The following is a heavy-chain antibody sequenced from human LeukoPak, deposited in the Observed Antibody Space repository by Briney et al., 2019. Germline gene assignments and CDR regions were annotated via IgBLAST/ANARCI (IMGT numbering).Heavy chain of an antibody. Sequence: ASVKVSCKASGGTFSSYAISWVRQAPGQGLEWMGGITPIFGTANYAQKFQGRVTITTDESTSTAYMELSSLRSEDTAVYYCASQYCSSTSCSERGYSYGYRRYYYYYMDVWGKGTTVTVSS. CDR3: ASQYCSSTSCSERGYSYGYRRYYYYYMDV. J-gene: IGHJ6*03. V-gene: IGHV1-69*05. D-gene: IGHD2-2*01. CDR1: GGTFSSYA. CDR2: ITPIFGTA.